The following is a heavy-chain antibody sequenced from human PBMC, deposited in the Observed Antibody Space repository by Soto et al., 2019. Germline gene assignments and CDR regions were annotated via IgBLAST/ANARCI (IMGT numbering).Heavy chain of an antibody. CDR2: IIPIFGTA. V-gene: IGHV1-69*01. CDR1: GGTFSSYA. J-gene: IGHJ6*02. D-gene: IGHD6-19*01. CDR3: ARRTIAVAGTVIYYGMDV. Sequence: QVQLVQSGAEVKKPGSSVKVSCKASGGTFSSYAISWVRQAPGQGLEWMGGIIPIFGTANYAQKFQGRVRITADESTSTAYMELSSLRSEDTAVYYCARRTIAVAGTVIYYGMDVWGQGTTVTVSS.